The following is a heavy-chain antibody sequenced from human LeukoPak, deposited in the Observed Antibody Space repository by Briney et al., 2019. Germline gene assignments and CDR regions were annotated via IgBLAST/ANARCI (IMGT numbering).Heavy chain of an antibody. CDR2: ISDIGSI. D-gene: IGHD2-8*02. V-gene: IGHV4-59*08. CDR3: AGHHPRNTVDF. Sequence: SETLSLTCTVSGGSISSYYWSWIRQPPGKGLEWIAYISDIGSINYNPSLKSRVTISLETSKNQFSLKLSSVTAADTAVYYCAGHHPRNTVDFWGQGTLVTVSS. J-gene: IGHJ4*02. CDR1: GGSISSYY.